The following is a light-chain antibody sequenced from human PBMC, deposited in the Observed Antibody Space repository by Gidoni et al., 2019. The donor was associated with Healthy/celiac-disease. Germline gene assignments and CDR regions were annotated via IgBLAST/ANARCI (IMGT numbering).Light chain of an antibody. J-gene: IGKJ2*01. CDR3: QQSYSTPYT. CDR1: QSISSY. Sequence: DIKMTPFPSSLSASVGDRVTITCRAIQSISSYLNSYQQKPGKAPKLLIYAASSLQSGVPSRFSGSGSGTDFTLTISSLQPEDFATYYCQQSYSTPYTFXQXTKLEIK. CDR2: AAS. V-gene: IGKV1-39*01.